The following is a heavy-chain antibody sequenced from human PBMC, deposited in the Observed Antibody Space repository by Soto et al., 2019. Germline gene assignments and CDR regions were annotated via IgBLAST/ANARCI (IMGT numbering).Heavy chain of an antibody. D-gene: IGHD3-9*01. CDR3: ATSGNYDILTRYFDFDY. Sequence: ASVKVSCKASGYTFTSYGISWVQQAPGQGLEWMGWISAYNGNTNYAQKLQGRVTMTTDTSTSTAYMELRSLRSDDTAVYYCATSGNYDILTRYFDFDYWGQGTLVTVSS. J-gene: IGHJ4*02. CDR2: ISAYNGNT. V-gene: IGHV1-18*01. CDR1: GYTFTSYG.